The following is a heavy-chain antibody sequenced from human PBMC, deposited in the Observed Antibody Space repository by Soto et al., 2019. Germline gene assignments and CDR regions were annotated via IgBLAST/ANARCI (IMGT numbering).Heavy chain of an antibody. CDR3: AIDYGGNSYYYGMDV. D-gene: IGHD4-17*01. CDR1: GFTFSSYS. CDR2: ISSSSSTI. J-gene: IGHJ6*02. Sequence: PGVSLRLSCAASGFTFSSYSMNWVRQAPGKGLEWVSYISSSSSTIYYADSVKGRFTISRDNAKNSLYLQMNSLRDEDTAVYYCAIDYGGNSYYYGMDVWGQGTTVTVSS. V-gene: IGHV3-48*02.